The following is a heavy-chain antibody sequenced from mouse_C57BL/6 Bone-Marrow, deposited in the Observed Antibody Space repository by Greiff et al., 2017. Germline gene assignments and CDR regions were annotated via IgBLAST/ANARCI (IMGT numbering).Heavy chain of an antibody. Sequence: DVMLVESGGDLVKPGGSLKLSCAASGFTFSSYGMSWVRQTPDKRLEWVATISSGGSYTYYPDSVKGRFTISRDNAKNTLYLQMSSLKSEDTAMYYCARTPATDWGQGTTLTVSS. CDR2: ISSGGSYT. CDR1: GFTFSSYG. CDR3: ARTPATD. V-gene: IGHV5-6*02. D-gene: IGHD1-2*01. J-gene: IGHJ2*01.